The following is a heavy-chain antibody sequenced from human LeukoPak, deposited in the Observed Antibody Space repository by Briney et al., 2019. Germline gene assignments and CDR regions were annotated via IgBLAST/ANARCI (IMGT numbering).Heavy chain of an antibody. D-gene: IGHD3-22*01. CDR1: GFTFSSYG. CDR3: ARPDSSGYLAYGMDV. CDR2: IWYDGSNK. V-gene: IGHV3-33*01. J-gene: IGHJ6*02. Sequence: PGRSLRLSCAASGFTFSSYGMHWVRQAPGKGLEWVAVIWYDGSNKYYADSVKGRFTISRDNSKNTLYLQMNSLRAEDTAVYYCARPDSSGYLAYGMDVWGQGTTVTVSS.